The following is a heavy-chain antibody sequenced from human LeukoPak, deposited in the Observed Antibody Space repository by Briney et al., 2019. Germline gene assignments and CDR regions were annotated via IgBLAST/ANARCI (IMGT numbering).Heavy chain of an antibody. Sequence: EASVKVSCKASGYTFTSYGISWVRQAPGQGLEWMGWISAYNGNTNHAQKLQGRVTMTTDTSTGTAYVELWSLRSDDTAVYYCARDSRYCSSTSCSNFDYWGQGTLVTVSS. CDR1: GYTFTSYG. D-gene: IGHD2-2*01. J-gene: IGHJ4*02. V-gene: IGHV1-18*01. CDR3: ARDSRYCSSTSCSNFDY. CDR2: ISAYNGNT.